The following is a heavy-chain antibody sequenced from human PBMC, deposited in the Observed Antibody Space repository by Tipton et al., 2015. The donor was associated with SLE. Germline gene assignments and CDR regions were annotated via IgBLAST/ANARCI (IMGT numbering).Heavy chain of an antibody. CDR3: ARDQRYGYFDY. CDR2: VSDRWSS. J-gene: IGHJ4*02. D-gene: IGHD2-2*03. Sequence: TLSLTCTVPGGSISDHYWSWIRQPPGKGLEWIGYVSDRWSSANNPSLESRVTISVDTSKNQLSLTVNSVTAADTAVYYCARDQRYGYFDYWGQGKLVVVSS. V-gene: IGHV4-59*11. CDR1: GGSISDHY.